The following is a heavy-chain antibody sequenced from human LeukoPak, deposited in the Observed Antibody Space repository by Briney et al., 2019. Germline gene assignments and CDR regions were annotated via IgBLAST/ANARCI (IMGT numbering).Heavy chain of an antibody. CDR2: INHSGST. CDR3: ARAPLVGNWFDP. Sequence: SETLSLTCAVYGGSFSGYYWSWIRQPPGKGLEWIGEINHSGSTNYNPSLKSRVTISVDTSKNQFSLKLSSVTAADTAVYYCARAPLVGNWFDPWGQGTLVTVSS. V-gene: IGHV4-34*01. D-gene: IGHD2-8*02. J-gene: IGHJ5*02. CDR1: GGSFSGYY.